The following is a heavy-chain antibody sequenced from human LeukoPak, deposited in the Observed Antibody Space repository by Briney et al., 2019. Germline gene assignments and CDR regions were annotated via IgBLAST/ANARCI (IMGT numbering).Heavy chain of an antibody. CDR3: ARDYPTEGYFDY. CDR1: GFTFSDYY. CDR2: ISSSGSSI. V-gene: IGHV3-11*04. Sequence: GSLRLSCAASGFTFSDYYMSWIRQAPGKGLEWVSYISSSGSSIYYADSVKGRFTISRDNAKNSLYLQMNSLRAEDTAVYYCARDYPTEGYFDYWGQGTLVTVSS. J-gene: IGHJ4*02.